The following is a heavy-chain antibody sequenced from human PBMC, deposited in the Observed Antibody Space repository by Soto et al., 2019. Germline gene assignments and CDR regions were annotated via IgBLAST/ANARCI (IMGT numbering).Heavy chain of an antibody. J-gene: IGHJ5*02. D-gene: IGHD2-2*01. Sequence: QVQLVQSGAEVKKPGSSVKVSCKASGGTFSSYAISWVRQAPGQGLEWLGGIIPIFGTANYAQKFQGRVTITADESTITAYMELSSLRAEDTAVYYCARGGVGYCSSTSCQHDWFDPWGQGTLVTVSS. CDR3: ARGGVGYCSSTSCQHDWFDP. CDR1: GGTFSSYA. V-gene: IGHV1-69*01. CDR2: IIPIFGTA.